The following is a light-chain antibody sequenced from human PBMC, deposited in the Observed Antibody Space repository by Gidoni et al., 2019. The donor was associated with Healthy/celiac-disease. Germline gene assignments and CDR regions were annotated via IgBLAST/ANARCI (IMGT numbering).Light chain of an antibody. J-gene: IGKJ5*01. CDR2: WAS. Sequence: DIVMTKSPDSLAVSLGERVTINGKSSQSVLYSSNDKNYLAWYQQKPGQPPKLLIYWASTRESGVPDRFSGSGSGTDFTLTISSLQAEDVAVYYCQQYYSTPPTFGQGTRLEIK. CDR1: QSVLYSSNDKNY. V-gene: IGKV4-1*01. CDR3: QQYYSTPPT.